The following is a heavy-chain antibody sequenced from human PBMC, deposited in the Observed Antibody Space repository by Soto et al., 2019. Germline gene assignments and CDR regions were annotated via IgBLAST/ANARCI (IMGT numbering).Heavy chain of an antibody. CDR2: IVVGSGNT. J-gene: IGHJ4*02. CDR3: AADGPTTVTTEGFYFDY. D-gene: IGHD4-17*01. CDR1: GFTFTSSA. V-gene: IGHV1-58*01. Sequence: ASVKVSCKASGFTFTSSAVQWVRQARGQRLEWIGWIVVGSGNTNYAQKFQERVTITRDMSTSTAYMELSSLRSEDTAVYYCAADGPTTVTTEGFYFDYWGQGTLVTVSS.